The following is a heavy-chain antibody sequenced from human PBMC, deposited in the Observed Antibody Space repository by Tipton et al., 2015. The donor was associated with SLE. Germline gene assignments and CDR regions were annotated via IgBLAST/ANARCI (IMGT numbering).Heavy chain of an antibody. CDR3: ARVGEPNHYDFWSGYNYWYFDL. Sequence: LRLSCTVSGGSISSSSYYWGWIRQPPGKGLEWIGSIYYSGSTYYNPSLKSRVTISVDTSKNQFSLKLSSVTAADTAVYYCARVGEPNHYDFWSGYNYWYFDLWGRGTLVTVSS. D-gene: IGHD3-3*01. J-gene: IGHJ2*01. CDR1: GGSISSSSYY. V-gene: IGHV4-39*07. CDR2: IYYSGST.